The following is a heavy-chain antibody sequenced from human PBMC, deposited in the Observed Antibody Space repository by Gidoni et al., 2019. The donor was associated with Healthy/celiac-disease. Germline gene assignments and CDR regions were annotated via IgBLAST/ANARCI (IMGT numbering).Heavy chain of an antibody. CDR3: ARAAGEIDY. D-gene: IGHD6-13*01. CDR2: IYTSGST. Sequence: QVQLQESGPGLLKPSQPLSLTCPVAGGSISSGSYYWSWIRQPAGKGLEWSGRIYTSGSTNYNPSLKSRVTISVDTSKNQFSLKLSSVTAADTAVYYCARAAGEIDYWGQGTLVTVSS. V-gene: IGHV4-61*02. J-gene: IGHJ4*02. CDR1: GGSISSGSYY.